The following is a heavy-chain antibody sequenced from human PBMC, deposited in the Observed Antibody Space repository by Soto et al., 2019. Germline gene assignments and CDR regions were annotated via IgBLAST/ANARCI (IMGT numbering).Heavy chain of an antibody. CDR2: VSGGGAST. Sequence: SGGSLRLSCAATGFSFAGYALTWVRQAPGKGLEWLSAVSGGGASTYYADSVRGRFSISRDVSGNMIYLQLNRLTAGDTATYYCAKTQNFNGYYGGFDAWGQGTRVTVSS. J-gene: IGHJ4*02. D-gene: IGHD3-3*01. CDR1: GFSFAGYA. V-gene: IGHV3-23*01. CDR3: AKTQNFNGYYGGFDA.